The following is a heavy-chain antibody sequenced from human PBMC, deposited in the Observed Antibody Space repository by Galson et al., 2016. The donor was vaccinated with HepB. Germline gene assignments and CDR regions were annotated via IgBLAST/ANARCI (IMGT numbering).Heavy chain of an antibody. CDR3: LSGFTSGI. J-gene: IGHJ3*02. V-gene: IGHV3-7*01. D-gene: IGHD1-26*01. CDR2: VNRDGSGT. CDR1: GFTFSTYS. Sequence: SLRLSCAASGFTFSTYSTNWVRQAPGKGLEYVANVNRDGSGTHYMDSAKGRFTISRDNARNSVGLQINSLRPEDTGLYYCLSGFTSGIWGHGTMVTVSS.